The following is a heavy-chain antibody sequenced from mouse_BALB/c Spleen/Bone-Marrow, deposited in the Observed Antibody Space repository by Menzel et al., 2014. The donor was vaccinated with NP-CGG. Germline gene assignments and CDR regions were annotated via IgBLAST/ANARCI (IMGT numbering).Heavy chain of an antibody. Sequence: VQLKDSGAELVKPGASVKLSCTVSGFNIRDTYMHWVKQRPEQGLEWNGRIDPANGNTKYDPKFQGKATITADTSSNPTLLAVRRPTVGDPAFFFLAGPAPAFFFA. CDR3: AGPAPAFFFA. V-gene: IGHV14-3*02. D-gene: IGHD2-10*01. J-gene: IGHJ3*01. CDR1: GFNIRDTY. CDR2: IDPANGNT.